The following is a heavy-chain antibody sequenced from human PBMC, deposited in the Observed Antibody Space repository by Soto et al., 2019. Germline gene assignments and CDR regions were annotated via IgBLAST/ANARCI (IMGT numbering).Heavy chain of an antibody. D-gene: IGHD3-22*01. CDR2: IIPIFGTA. J-gene: IGHJ5*02. CDR3: AREYPSYDSSAWFDP. Sequence: GASVKVSCKASGGTFSSYAISWVRQAPGQGLEWMGEIIPIFGTANYAQKFQGRVTITADESTSTAYMELSSLRSEDTAVYYCAREYPSYDSSAWFDPWGQGTLVTVSS. CDR1: GGTFSSYA. V-gene: IGHV1-69*13.